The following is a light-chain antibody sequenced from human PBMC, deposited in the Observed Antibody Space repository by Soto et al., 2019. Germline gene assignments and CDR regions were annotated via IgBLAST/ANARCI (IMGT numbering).Light chain of an antibody. Sequence: QSVLTQPASVSGSPGQSITISCTGSNSDVGDYNYVSWYQQHPGKAPKLMIYDVTERPSGVPDRFSGSKSGNTASLTVSGLQADDEADYYCSSYGGSNNLVFGGGTKLTVL. CDR1: NSDVGDYNY. CDR3: SSYGGSNNLV. CDR2: DVT. J-gene: IGLJ2*01. V-gene: IGLV2-8*01.